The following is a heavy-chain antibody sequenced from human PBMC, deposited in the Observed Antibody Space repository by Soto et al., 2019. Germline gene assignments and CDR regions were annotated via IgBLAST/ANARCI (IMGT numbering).Heavy chain of an antibody. CDR3: ARLVGQWLAFWYFDL. CDR1: GGSITSSSYY. D-gene: IGHD6-19*01. V-gene: IGHV4-39*01. Sequence: WETLSLTCTVSGGSITSSSYYWGWIRQPPGKGLEWIGSIYYSGSTYYNPSLKSRVTISVDTSKTQFSLKLSSVTAADTAVYYCARLVGQWLAFWYFDLWGRGTLVTVSS. J-gene: IGHJ2*01. CDR2: IYYSGST.